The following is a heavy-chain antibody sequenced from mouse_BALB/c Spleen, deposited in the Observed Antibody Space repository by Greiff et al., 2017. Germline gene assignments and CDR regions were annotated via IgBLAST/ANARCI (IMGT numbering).Heavy chain of an antibody. V-gene: IGHV3-6*02. CDR1: GYSITSGYY. Sequence: EVQLQESGPGLVKPSQSLSLTCSVTGYSITSGYYWNWIRQFPGNKLEWMGYISYDGSNNYNPSLKNRISITRDTSKNQFFLKLNSVTTEDTATYYCARGPLRGDYWGQGTTLTVSS. CDR3: ARGPLRGDY. CDR2: ISYDGSN. D-gene: IGHD1-1*01. J-gene: IGHJ2*01.